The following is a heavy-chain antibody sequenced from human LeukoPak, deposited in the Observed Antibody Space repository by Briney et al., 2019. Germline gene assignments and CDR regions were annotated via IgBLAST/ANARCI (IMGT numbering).Heavy chain of an antibody. J-gene: IGHJ4*02. CDR1: GFTFSSYG. CDR3: AKVGRDAYFDY. Sequence: QPGGSLRLSCAASGFTFSSYGMHWVRQAPGKGLEWVAVISYDGSNKYYADSVKGRFTISRDNSKNTLYLQMNRLRAEDTAVNYCAKVGRDAYFDYWGQGTLVTVSS. V-gene: IGHV3-30*18. D-gene: IGHD5-24*01. CDR2: ISYDGSNK.